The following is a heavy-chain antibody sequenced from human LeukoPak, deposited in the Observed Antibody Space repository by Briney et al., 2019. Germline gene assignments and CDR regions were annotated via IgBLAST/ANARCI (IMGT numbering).Heavy chain of an antibody. D-gene: IGHD3-22*01. CDR2: IRYDGSNK. J-gene: IGHJ4*02. CDR1: GFTFSSYG. Sequence: PGGSLRLSCAASGFTFSSYGMHWVRQAPGKGLEWVAFIRYDGSNKYYADSVKGRFTISRDNSKNTLYLQMNSLRAEDTAVYYCAKGGRGLLETSDFDYWGQGTLVTVSS. V-gene: IGHV3-30*02. CDR3: AKGGRGLLETSDFDY.